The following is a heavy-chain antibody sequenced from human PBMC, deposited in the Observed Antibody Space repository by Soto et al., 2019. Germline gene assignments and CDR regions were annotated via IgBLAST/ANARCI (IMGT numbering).Heavy chain of an antibody. CDR3: AKDMKWGGMTTIHYFDS. CDR2: ISANGDNV. CDR1: GFTVDDYA. V-gene: IGHV3-9*01. J-gene: IGHJ4*02. Sequence: PGGSLRLSCVASGFTVDDYAMHWVRQAPGKGLEWVSGISANGDNVDYADSVKGRFTVSRDNAKNSLFLQMNSLRPEDTALYYCAKDMKWGGMTTIHYFDSWGQGTQVTV. D-gene: IGHD4-17*01.